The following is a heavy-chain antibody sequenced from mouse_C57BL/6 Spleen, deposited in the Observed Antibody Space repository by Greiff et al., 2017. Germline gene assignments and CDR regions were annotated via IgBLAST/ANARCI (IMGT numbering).Heavy chain of an antibody. V-gene: IGHV1-18*01. CDR1: GYTFTDYN. Sequence: EVKLVESGPELVKPGASVKIPCKASGYTFTDYNMDWVKQSHGKSLEWIGDINPNNGGTIYNQKFKGKATLTVDQSSSTAYIELRILTSEDTAVYYCARSDYGSSYWFAYWGQGTLVTVSA. D-gene: IGHD1-1*01. CDR3: ARSDYGSSYWFAY. J-gene: IGHJ3*01. CDR2: INPNNGGT.